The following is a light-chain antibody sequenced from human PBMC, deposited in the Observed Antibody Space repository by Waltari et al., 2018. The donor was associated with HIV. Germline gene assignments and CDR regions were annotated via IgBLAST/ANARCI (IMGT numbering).Light chain of an antibody. Sequence: QTVATQEPSLSVSPGGTVTITCGLSSGSVSITSYPSWYQQISGQAPRTLIYSTYDLSSGVPDRFSGSIFGNRADLTITGAQAEDEADYYCVLYVGSGISVFGGGTKLTVL. CDR1: SGSVSITSY. J-gene: IGLJ3*02. CDR3: VLYVGSGISV. V-gene: IGLV8-61*01. CDR2: STY.